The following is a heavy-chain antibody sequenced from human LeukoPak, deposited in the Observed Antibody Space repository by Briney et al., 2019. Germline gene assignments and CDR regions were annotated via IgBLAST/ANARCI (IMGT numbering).Heavy chain of an antibody. J-gene: IGHJ4*02. CDR2: IYYSGST. CDR3: ARAMVRGVLDY. CDR1: GGCISSYY. Sequence: SETLSLTCTVSGGCISSYYWSWIRPPPGKGLECIGYIYYSGSTNYNPSLNSRVTISVDTSKNQFSLKLSSVTAADTAVYYCARAMVRGVLDYWGQGTLVTVSS. V-gene: IGHV4-59*01. D-gene: IGHD3-10*01.